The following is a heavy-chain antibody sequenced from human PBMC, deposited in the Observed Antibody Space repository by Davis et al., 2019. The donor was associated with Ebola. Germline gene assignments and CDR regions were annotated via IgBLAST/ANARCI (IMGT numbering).Heavy chain of an antibody. CDR3: ARDSPYDQGYDY. D-gene: IGHD3-22*01. V-gene: IGHV6-1*01. CDR2: TYYRSKWFV. Sequence: MPSETLSLTCAISGDSVSSNTAAWNWIRQSPSRGLEWLGRTYYRSKWFVEYAVSVKSRMTINSDTSKNQFSLQLSSVTPEDTAVYYCARDSPYDQGYDYWGQGILVTVSS. J-gene: IGHJ4*02. CDR1: GDSVSSNTAA.